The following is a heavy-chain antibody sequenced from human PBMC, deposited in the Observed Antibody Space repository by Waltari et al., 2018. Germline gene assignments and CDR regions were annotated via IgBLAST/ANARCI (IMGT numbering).Heavy chain of an antibody. D-gene: IGHD6-19*01. CDR2: INPNSGGT. Sequence: QVQLVQSGAEVKKPGASVKVSCKASGYPFTGYYMNWFRQALRQGLEWMGWINPNSGGTNYAQKFQGRVTMTRDTSISTAYMELSRLRSDDTAVYYCARDGSGIAVAGRTFGYWGQGTLVTVSS. CDR3: ARDGSGIAVAGRTFGY. V-gene: IGHV1-2*02. J-gene: IGHJ4*02. CDR1: GYPFTGYY.